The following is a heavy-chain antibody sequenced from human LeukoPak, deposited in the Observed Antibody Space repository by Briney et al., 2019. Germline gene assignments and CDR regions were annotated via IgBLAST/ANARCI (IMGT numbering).Heavy chain of an antibody. V-gene: IGHV3-21*01. CDR2: ISSSSTYI. CDR1: GFTFSSYS. Sequence: GGSLRLSCAASGFTFSSYSMNWVRQAPGKGLEWVSSISSSSTYIYYADSLKGRFTISRDNAKNSLSLQMNSLRAEDTAVYYCARDTHCISTSCYNAFDIWGQGTMVTVSS. J-gene: IGHJ3*02. CDR3: ARDTHCISTSCYNAFDI. D-gene: IGHD2-2*02.